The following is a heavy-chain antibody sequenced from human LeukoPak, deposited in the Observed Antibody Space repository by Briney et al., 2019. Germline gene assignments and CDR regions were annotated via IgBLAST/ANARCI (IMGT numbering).Heavy chain of an antibody. D-gene: IGHD6-19*01. Sequence: SETLSLTCTVSGGSVSSWYWSWIRQPPGKGLEWIGYIYDSGNTNYNPSLKSRVTISIDTSKNQFSLRLTSVTAADTATYYCARETSLTGYASGLGFNYWGQGILVTVSS. CDR2: IYDSGNT. CDR1: GGSVSSWY. J-gene: IGHJ4*02. V-gene: IGHV4-59*02. CDR3: ARETSLTGYASGLGFNY.